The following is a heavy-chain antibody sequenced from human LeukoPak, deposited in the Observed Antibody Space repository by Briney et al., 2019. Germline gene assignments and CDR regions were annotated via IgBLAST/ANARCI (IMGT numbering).Heavy chain of an antibody. CDR1: GYTFTSYG. V-gene: IGHV1-18*01. J-gene: IGHJ4*02. CDR3: ARAYYDSSGYYSFDY. D-gene: IGHD3-22*01. CDR2: ISAYNGST. Sequence: VASVKVSCKASGYTFTSYGISWVRQAPGQGLEWMGWISAYNGSTNYAQKLQGRVTMTTDTSTGTAYMELRSLRSDDTAVYYCARAYYDSSGYYSFDYWGQGTLVTVSS.